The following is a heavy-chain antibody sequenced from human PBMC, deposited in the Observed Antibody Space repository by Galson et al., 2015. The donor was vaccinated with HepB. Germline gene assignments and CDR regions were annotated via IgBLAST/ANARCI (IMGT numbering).Heavy chain of an antibody. CDR2: IIPIFGTA. CDR3: ARERHRFLEWYRSTKDAFDI. Sequence: SVKVSCKASGGTFSSYAISWVRQAPGQGLEWMGGIIPIFGTANYAQKFQGRVTITADKSTSTAYMELSSLRSEDTAVYYCARERHRFLEWYRSTKDAFDIWGQGTMVIVSS. V-gene: IGHV1-69*06. CDR1: GGTFSSYA. D-gene: IGHD3-3*01. J-gene: IGHJ3*02.